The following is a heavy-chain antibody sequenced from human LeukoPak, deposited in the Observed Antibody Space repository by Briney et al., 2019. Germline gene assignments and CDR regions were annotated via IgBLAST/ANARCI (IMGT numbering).Heavy chain of an antibody. D-gene: IGHD2-2*01. CDR3: AKVKDATSWKYFFDY. CDR2: IYPGDSDT. V-gene: IGHV5-51*01. Sequence: GESLKISCQGSGYSFTTYWIGWVRQMPGKGLEWMGIIYPGDSDTRYSPSFQGQVTISADKSISTAYLQWSSLKASDTAMYYCAKVKDATSWKYFFDYWSQGTLVTVSS. J-gene: IGHJ4*02. CDR1: GYSFTTYW.